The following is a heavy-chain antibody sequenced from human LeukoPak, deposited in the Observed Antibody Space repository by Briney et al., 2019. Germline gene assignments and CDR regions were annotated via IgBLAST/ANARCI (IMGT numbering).Heavy chain of an antibody. V-gene: IGHV3-11*01. J-gene: IGHJ5*02. CDR2: ISSSGSTI. D-gene: IGHD3-3*01. Sequence: GGSLRLSCAASGFTFSDYYMSWIRQAPGKGLEWVSYISSSGSTIYYADSVKGRFTISRDNAKNSLYLQMNSLRAEDTAVYYCAKAGFWSGYLPNWFDPWGQGTLVTVSS. CDR1: GFTFSDYY. CDR3: AKAGFWSGYLPNWFDP.